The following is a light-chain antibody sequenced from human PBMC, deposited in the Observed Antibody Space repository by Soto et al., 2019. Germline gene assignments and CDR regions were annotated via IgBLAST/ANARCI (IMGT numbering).Light chain of an antibody. CDR2: EAS. J-gene: IGLJ1*01. Sequence: QSVLTQPASVSGSPGQSITISCTGTSSDVGNYNLVSWYQQHPGKAPKLMIYEASRRPSGVSNRFSGSKSGNTASLTISGLKAEDEADYYCCSYAGKGVFGTGTKLTVL. CDR1: SSDVGNYNL. CDR3: CSYAGKGV. V-gene: IGLV2-23*01.